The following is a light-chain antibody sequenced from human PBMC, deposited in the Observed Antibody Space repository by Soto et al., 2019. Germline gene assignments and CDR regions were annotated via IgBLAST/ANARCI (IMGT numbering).Light chain of an antibody. CDR3: VAWDDNLSARV. J-gene: IGLJ7*01. Sequence: QSVLTQPPSLSGTPGQTVTISCFGSTSNIGSNIVHWYQQLPGTAPKHLIYMNSQRPSGVPDRFSGSKSGTSASLVISALRSEDEADYFCVAWDDNLSARVFGGGTPLTVL. V-gene: IGLV1-47*01. CDR1: TSNIGSNI. CDR2: MNS.